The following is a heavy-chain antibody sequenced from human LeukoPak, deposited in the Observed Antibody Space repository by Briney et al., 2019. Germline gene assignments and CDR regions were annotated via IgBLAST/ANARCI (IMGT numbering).Heavy chain of an antibody. CDR2: IKQDGSEK. V-gene: IGHV3-7*03. CDR1: GFTFSSHG. Sequence: PGRSLRLSCAASGFTFSSHGFHWVRQAPGKGLEWVANIKQDGSEKYYVDSVKGRFTISRDNPKNSLYLQMNSLRAEDTAVYYCARDRHVLRYFDWLTFFDYWGQGTLVTVSS. CDR3: ARDRHVLRYFDWLTFFDY. D-gene: IGHD3-9*01. J-gene: IGHJ4*02.